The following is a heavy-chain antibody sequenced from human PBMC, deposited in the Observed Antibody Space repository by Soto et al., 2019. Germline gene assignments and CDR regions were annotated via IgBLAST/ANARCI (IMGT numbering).Heavy chain of an antibody. Sequence: SDTLSLPWCVSGASISSYYWTSIRPPPGKGLEWIGCIYYSGDTKYNPSPKSRVSISAETAKSQLSLNMSFAATGRTDVYHCPRKLYLDSWRQRTMVSV. CDR1: GASISSYY. D-gene: IGHD2-15*01. CDR2: IYYSGDT. CDR3: PRKLYLDS. V-gene: IGHV4-59*12. J-gene: IGHJ5*01.